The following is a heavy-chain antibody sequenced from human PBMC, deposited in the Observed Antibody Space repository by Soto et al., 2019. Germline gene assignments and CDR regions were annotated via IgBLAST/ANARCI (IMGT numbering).Heavy chain of an antibody. J-gene: IGHJ6*02. D-gene: IGHD1-7*01. V-gene: IGHV1-2*02. CDR3: APSLELRGRYYYYYDMDV. CDR1: GYSFTDYY. Sequence: GASVKVSCKASGYSFTDYYMHWVRQAPGQGHEWRGWINPNSGGTNYAQKCQGRGTMTRDTSITTAYMELSRLRSDDSAVYSCAPSLELRGRYYYYYDMDVWRQRPTVTFSS. CDR2: INPNSGGT.